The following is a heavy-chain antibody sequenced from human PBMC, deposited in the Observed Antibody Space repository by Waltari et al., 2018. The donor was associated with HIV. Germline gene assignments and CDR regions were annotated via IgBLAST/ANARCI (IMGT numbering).Heavy chain of an antibody. CDR3: ASDCSGGSCSYFDY. D-gene: IGHD2-15*01. Sequence: EVQLVESGGGLVKPGGSPRLPCAASGFTISGHSLNWVPQAPGKGLEWVSSISSSSSYIYYADSVKGRFTISRDNAKNSLYLQMNSLRAEDTAVYYCASDCSGGSCSYFDYWGQGTLVTVSS. V-gene: IGHV3-21*01. J-gene: IGHJ4*02. CDR2: ISSSSSYI. CDR1: GFTISGHS.